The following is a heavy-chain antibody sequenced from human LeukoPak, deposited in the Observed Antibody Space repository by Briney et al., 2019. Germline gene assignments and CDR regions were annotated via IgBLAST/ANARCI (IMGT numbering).Heavy chain of an antibody. V-gene: IGHV3-30-3*01. Sequence: GGSLRLSCAASGFTFSSYAIHWVRQAPGKGLEWVAVISYDGSNKYYADSVKGRFTISRDNSKNTLYLQMNSLRAEDTAVYYCLVVAAAGFIDYWGQGTLVTVSS. CDR2: ISYDGSNK. D-gene: IGHD6-13*01. CDR1: GFTFSSYA. CDR3: LVVAAAGFIDY. J-gene: IGHJ4*02.